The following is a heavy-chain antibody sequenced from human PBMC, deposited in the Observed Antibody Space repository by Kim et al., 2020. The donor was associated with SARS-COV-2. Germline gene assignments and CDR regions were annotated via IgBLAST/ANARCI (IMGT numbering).Heavy chain of an antibody. J-gene: IGHJ4*02. D-gene: IGHD2-21*02. CDR3: ARRGAYCGGDCGEFDY. Sequence: GESLKISCKGSGYSFTSYWIGWVRQMPGKGLEWMGIIYPGDSDTRYSPSFQGQVTISADKSISTAYLQWSSLKASDTAMYYCARRGAYCGGDCGEFDYWGQETLVTVSS. CDR1: GYSFTSYW. V-gene: IGHV5-51*01. CDR2: IYPGDSDT.